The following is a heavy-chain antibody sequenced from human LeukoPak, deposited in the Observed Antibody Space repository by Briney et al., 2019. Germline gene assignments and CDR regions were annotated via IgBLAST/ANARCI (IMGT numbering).Heavy chain of an antibody. D-gene: IGHD1-26*01. CDR2: IYYSGST. CDR3: ARDSMGAFDY. V-gene: IGHV4-39*02. J-gene: IGHJ4*02. CDR1: GGSISSSIYY. Sequence: SETLSLTCTVSGGSISSSIYYWGWIRQPPGKGLEWIGSIYYSGSTYYNPSLKSRVNISVDTSKNQFSLKLSSVTAADTAVYYCARDSMGAFDYWGQGTLVTVSS.